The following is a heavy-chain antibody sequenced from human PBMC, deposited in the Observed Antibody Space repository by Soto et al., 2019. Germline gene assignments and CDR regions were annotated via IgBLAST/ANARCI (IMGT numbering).Heavy chain of an antibody. Sequence: QVQLQESGPGLVKPSQTLSLTCTVSGGSTNSGEFYWSWIRQNPGQGLEWIGHIYYRGSTYHNPSLKSRPTISIDTSQNQFSLKLTSVTVADTAMYFCARVRDYGDYDAFDIWGQGTMVTVSS. CDR3: ARVRDYGDYDAFDI. J-gene: IGHJ3*02. V-gene: IGHV4-31*03. CDR1: GGSTNSGEFY. CDR2: IYYRGST. D-gene: IGHD4-17*01.